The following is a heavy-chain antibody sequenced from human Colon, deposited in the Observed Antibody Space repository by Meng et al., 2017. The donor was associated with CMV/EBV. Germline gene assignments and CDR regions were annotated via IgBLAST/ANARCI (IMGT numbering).Heavy chain of an antibody. V-gene: IGHV3-15*01. CDR3: TTDQRWELLVNY. CDR2: IKSRPDGETT. J-gene: IGHJ4*02. D-gene: IGHD1-26*01. Sequence: GESLKISCAASGFTFSSYSMNWVRQAPGKGLEWVGRIKSRPDGETTDYAAPVKGRFTISRDDSKNTLYLQMNSLKTEDTGVYYCTTDQRWELLVNYWGQGTLVTVSS. CDR1: GFTFSSYS.